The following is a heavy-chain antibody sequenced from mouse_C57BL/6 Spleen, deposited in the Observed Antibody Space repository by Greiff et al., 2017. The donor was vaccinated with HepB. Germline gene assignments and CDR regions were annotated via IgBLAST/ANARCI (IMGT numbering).Heavy chain of an antibody. D-gene: IGHD1-1*01. J-gene: IGHJ1*03. CDR3: ARDYYGSSSLFFDV. Sequence: EVKVEESGGGLVKPGGSLKLSCAASGFTFSDYGMHWVRQAPEKGLEWVAYISSGSSTIYYADTVKGRFTISRDNAKNTLFLQMTSLRSEDTAMYYCARDYYGSSSLFFDVWGTGTTVTVSS. CDR2: ISSGSSTI. V-gene: IGHV5-17*01. CDR1: GFTFSDYG.